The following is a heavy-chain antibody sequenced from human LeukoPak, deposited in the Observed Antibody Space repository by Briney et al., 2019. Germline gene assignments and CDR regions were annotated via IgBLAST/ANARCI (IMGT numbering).Heavy chain of an antibody. Sequence: GGPLRLSCAASGFTFSSYAMHWVRQAPGKGLEWVAVISYDGSNKYYADSVKGRFTISRDNSKNTLYLQMNSLRAEDTAVYYCARDRVGATDYFDYWGQGTLVTVSS. CDR3: ARDRVGATDYFDY. CDR1: GFTFSSYA. CDR2: ISYDGSNK. V-gene: IGHV3-30-3*01. J-gene: IGHJ4*02. D-gene: IGHD1-26*01.